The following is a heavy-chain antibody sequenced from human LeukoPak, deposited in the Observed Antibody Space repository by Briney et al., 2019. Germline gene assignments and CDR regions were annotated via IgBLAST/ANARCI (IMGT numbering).Heavy chain of an antibody. D-gene: IGHD4-23*01. CDR2: INWNGGST. V-gene: IGHV3-20*04. CDR1: GFTFDDYG. CDR3: ARVDGGNTIDY. J-gene: IGHJ4*02. Sequence: GGSLRLSCAASGFTFDDYGMSWVRQAPGKGLEWVSGINWNGGSTGYADSVKGRFTISRDNAKYSLYLQMNSLRAEDTALYYCARVDGGNTIDYWGQGTLVTVSS.